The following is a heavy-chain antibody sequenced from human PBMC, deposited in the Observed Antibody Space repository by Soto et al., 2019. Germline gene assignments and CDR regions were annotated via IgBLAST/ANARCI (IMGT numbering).Heavy chain of an antibody. CDR3: AKADYSNLWYFDY. Sequence: QVQLVESGGGVVQPGRSLRLSCAASGFTFSSYGMHWVRQAPGKGLEWVAVISYDGSNKYYADSVKGRFTISRDNSKNTLYLQMNSLRAEDTAVYYCAKADYSNLWYFDYWGQGTLVTVSS. CDR1: GFTFSSYG. V-gene: IGHV3-30*18. D-gene: IGHD4-4*01. J-gene: IGHJ4*02. CDR2: ISYDGSNK.